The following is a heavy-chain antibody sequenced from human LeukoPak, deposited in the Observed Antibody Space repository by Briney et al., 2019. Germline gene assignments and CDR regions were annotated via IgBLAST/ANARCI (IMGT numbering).Heavy chain of an antibody. V-gene: IGHV4-30-4*01. J-gene: IGHJ4*02. CDR3: ASRFGELLPDY. D-gene: IGHD3-10*01. CDR2: IYYSGST. Sequence: SETLPLTCTVSGGSISSGDYYWSWIRQPPGKGLEWIGYIYYSGSTYYNPSLKSRVTISVDTSKNQFSLKLSSVTAADTAVYYCASRFGELLPDYWGQGTLVTVSS. CDR1: GGSISSGDYY.